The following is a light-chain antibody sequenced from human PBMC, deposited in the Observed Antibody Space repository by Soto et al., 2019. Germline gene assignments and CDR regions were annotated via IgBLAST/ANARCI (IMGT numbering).Light chain of an antibody. CDR1: QSVGSY. Sequence: EIVLTQSPATLSLSPGERATLSCRASQSVGSYLAWYQQKPGQAPRLLIYDASNRATGIPARFSGSGSGTDFTLNISSLEPEDFAVYYCQQRSNWPPTWTFGQGTKVEIK. CDR3: QQRSNWPPTWT. J-gene: IGKJ1*01. CDR2: DAS. V-gene: IGKV3-11*01.